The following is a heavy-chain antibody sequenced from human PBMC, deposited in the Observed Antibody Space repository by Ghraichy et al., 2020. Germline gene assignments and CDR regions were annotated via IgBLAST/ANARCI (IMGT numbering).Heavy chain of an antibody. Sequence: GALRLSCAASGFTFSNYWMSWVRQAPGKGLEWVANIKQDGSEKYYVDSVKGRFTISRDNAKNSLYLQMNSLRAEDSAVYFCAREFGSSTWYFFDSWGQGTLVTVSS. CDR2: IKQDGSEK. V-gene: IGHV3-7*01. J-gene: IGHJ4*02. D-gene: IGHD6-13*01. CDR1: GFTFSNYW. CDR3: AREFGSSTWYFFDS.